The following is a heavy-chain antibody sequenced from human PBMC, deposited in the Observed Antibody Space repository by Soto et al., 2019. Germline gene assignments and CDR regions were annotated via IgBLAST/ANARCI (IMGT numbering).Heavy chain of an antibody. V-gene: IGHV3-30*18. D-gene: IGHD5-12*01. CDR2: ISYDGSNK. Sequence: GGSLRLSCAASGFTFSSYGMHWVRQAPGKGLEWVAVISYDGSNKYYADSVKGRFTISRDNSKNTLYLQMNSLRAEDTAVYYSAKSSADIVANFDYWGQGTLVTVSS. J-gene: IGHJ4*02. CDR1: GFTFSSYG. CDR3: AKSSADIVANFDY.